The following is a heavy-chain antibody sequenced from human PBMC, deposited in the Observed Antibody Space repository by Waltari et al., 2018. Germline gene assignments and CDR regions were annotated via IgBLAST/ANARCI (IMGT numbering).Heavy chain of an antibody. Sequence: QVQLVQSGAEVKKPGSSVKVSCKAYGGTFNNYAISWVRQAPGQGLEWMGGIIPIFGTANYAQKCQGRVTITADEFTSTAYMELSSLRSEDTAMYYCAIKGAVAGTGWFDPWGQGTLVTVSS. CDR3: AIKGAVAGTGWFDP. D-gene: IGHD6-19*01. CDR2: IIPIFGTA. CDR1: GGTFNNYA. J-gene: IGHJ5*02. V-gene: IGHV1-69*12.